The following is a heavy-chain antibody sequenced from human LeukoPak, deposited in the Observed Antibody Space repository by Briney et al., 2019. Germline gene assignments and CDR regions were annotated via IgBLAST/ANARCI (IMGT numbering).Heavy chain of an antibody. J-gene: IGHJ5*02. CDR1: GGSFSGYY. CDR3: ARSRAFNSGAFDP. V-gene: IGHV4-34*01. CDR2: INHSGST. Sequence: SETLSLTCAVYGGSFSGYYWSWIRQPPGKGLEWIGEINHSGSTNYNPSLRSRVTISVDTSKNQFSLRLNSVTAADTAVYYCARSRAFNSGAFDPWGQGSLVTVSS. D-gene: IGHD1-26*01.